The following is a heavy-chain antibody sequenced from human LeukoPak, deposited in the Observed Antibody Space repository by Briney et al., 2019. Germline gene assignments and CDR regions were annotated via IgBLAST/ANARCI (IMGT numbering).Heavy chain of an antibody. CDR2: IYYSGST. Sequence: PSGTLSLTCTVSGGSISSYYWNWLRQPPGKGLEWIGYIYYSGSTNYNPSLKSRVTISVDTSKNQFSLKLSSVTAADTAVYYCARDRRVVVPAAMPDYYYYYMDVWGKGTTVTVSS. D-gene: IGHD2-2*01. CDR1: GGSISSYY. V-gene: IGHV4-59*01. CDR3: ARDRRVVVPAAMPDYYYYYMDV. J-gene: IGHJ6*03.